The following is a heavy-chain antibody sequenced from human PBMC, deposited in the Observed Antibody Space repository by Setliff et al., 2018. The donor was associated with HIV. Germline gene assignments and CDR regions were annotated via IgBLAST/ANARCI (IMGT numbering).Heavy chain of an antibody. CDR1: GGTFSNYA. V-gene: IGHV1-69*10. J-gene: IGHJ3*02. D-gene: IGHD2-8*01. CDR2: LIPIVDIT. Sequence: GASVKVSCKASGGTFSNYAFSWVRQAPGQGLEWMGGLIPIVDITKSTQKFRDRVTFTADESTKTAHMELSGLTFEDTAVYYCAKGPNFEDAFDIWGQGTVVTVSS. CDR3: AKGPNFEDAFDI.